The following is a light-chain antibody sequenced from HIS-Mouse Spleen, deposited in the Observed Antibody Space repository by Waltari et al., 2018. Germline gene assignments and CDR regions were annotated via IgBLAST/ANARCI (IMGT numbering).Light chain of an antibody. CDR2: DAS. J-gene: IGKJ1*01. CDR3: QQRSNWPPWT. Sequence: EIVLTQSPATLSLYPGERATLSCGASQSVSSYLAWYQQKPGQAPRLLIYDASNRATGIPARFSGSGSGTDFTLTISSLEPEDFAVYYCQQRSNWPPWTFGQGTKVEIK. V-gene: IGKV3-11*01. CDR1: QSVSSY.